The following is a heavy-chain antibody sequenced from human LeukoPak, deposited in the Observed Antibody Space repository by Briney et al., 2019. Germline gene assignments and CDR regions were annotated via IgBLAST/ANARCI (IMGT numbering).Heavy chain of an antibody. CDR2: IYYSGST. Sequence: SETLSLTCTVSGGSISSYYWGWIRQPPGKGLEWIGNIYYSGSTYYNPSLKSRVTMSVDTSKNQFSLKLSSVTAADTSVYFCASGKQGGAFDLWGLGTTVTVSS. D-gene: IGHD1-26*01. V-gene: IGHV4-59*04. CDR1: GGSISSYY. J-gene: IGHJ3*01. CDR3: ASGKQGGAFDL.